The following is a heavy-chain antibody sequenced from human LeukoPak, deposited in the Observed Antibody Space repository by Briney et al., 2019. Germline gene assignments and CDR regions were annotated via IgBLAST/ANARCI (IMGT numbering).Heavy chain of an antibody. J-gene: IGHJ4*02. CDR1: GFTFSSYG. V-gene: IGHV3-30*03. CDR2: ISYDGSNK. D-gene: IGHD1-26*01. Sequence: PGGSLRLSCAASGFTFSSYGMHWVRQAPGKGLEWVAVISYDGSNKYYADSVKGRFTISRDNAKNSLYLQMNSLRAEDTAVYYCARVLGVVGATGFSDYWGQGTLVTVSS. CDR3: ARVLGVVGATGFSDY.